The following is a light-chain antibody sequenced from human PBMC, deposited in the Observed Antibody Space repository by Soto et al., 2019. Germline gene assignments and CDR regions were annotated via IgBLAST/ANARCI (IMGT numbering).Light chain of an antibody. CDR1: QSVSSSY. J-gene: IGKJ1*01. CDR3: QQYGSSSWT. CDR2: GAS. Sequence: DIVLTQSLGTLSLSPGERANLSCRASQSVSSSYLAWYQHKPGQAPRLPIYGASSRATGIPDRFSGSGSGTDFTLTISRLEPEDFAVYYCQQYGSSSWTFGQGTKVDIK. V-gene: IGKV3-20*01.